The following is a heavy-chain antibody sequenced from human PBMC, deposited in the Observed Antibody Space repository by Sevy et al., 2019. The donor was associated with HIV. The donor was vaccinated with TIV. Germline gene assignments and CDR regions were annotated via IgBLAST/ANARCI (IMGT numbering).Heavy chain of an antibody. CDR3: ATGIPDWELGGHWFDP. CDR2: TYYRSKWYN. D-gene: IGHD1-26*01. CDR1: GDSVSSNSAA. V-gene: IGHV6-1*01. J-gene: IGHJ5*02. Sequence: KQSQTLSLTCAISGDSVSSNSAAWNWIRQSPSRGLEWLGRTYYRSKWYNDYAVSVKSRISINPDTSKNQFSLQLNSVTPEDTAVYFCATGIPDWELGGHWFDPWGQGTLVTVSS.